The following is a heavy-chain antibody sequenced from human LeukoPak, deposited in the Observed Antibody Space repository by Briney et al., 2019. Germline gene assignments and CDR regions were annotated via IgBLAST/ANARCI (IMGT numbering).Heavy chain of an antibody. J-gene: IGHJ3*02. CDR2: INTNTGNP. CDR3: ASSREWELTWAGAFDI. D-gene: IGHD1-26*01. V-gene: IGHV7-4-1*02. CDR1: GYTFTSYA. Sequence: ASVKVSCKASGYTFTSYAMNWVRQAPGQGLEWMGWINTNTGNPTYAQGFTGRFVFSLDTSVSTAYLQISSLKAEDTAVYYCASSREWELTWAGAFDIWGQGTMVTVSS.